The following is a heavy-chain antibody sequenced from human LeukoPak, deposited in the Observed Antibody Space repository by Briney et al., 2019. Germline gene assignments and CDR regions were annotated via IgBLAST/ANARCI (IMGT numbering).Heavy chain of an antibody. D-gene: IGHD4-23*01. CDR2: IKQDGSDK. Sequence: GGSVRLSCAVAGLSVRKGWRGGLGGARGNGLEGVANIKQDGSDKYYVDTVKGRFTISRDNAKNSLYMQINSLRAEDTAVYYCARKTVVRSHFDYWGQGTPVTVSS. CDR3: ARKTVVRSHFDY. CDR1: GLSVRKGW. V-gene: IGHV3-7*03. J-gene: IGHJ4*02.